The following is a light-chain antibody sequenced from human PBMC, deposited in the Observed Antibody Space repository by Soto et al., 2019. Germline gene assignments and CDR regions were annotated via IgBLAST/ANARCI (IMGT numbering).Light chain of an antibody. CDR3: AAWDDSLNGYV. V-gene: IGLV1-44*01. Sequence: QSVLTQPPSASGTPGQRVTISCSGGSSNIGTNAVNWYQQLPGTAPKLLIYNNNQRPSGVPDRFSGSKSGTSASLGISGLQSEDEADYYCAAWDDSLNGYVFGTGTQLTVL. J-gene: IGLJ1*01. CDR1: SSNIGTNA. CDR2: NNN.